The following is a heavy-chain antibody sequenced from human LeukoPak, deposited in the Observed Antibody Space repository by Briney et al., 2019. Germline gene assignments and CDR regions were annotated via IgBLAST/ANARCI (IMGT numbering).Heavy chain of an antibody. CDR1: GFSFSSYA. CDR3: ARVTGCVDY. J-gene: IGHJ4*02. Sequence: PGESLRLSCAASGFSFSSYAMSWVRQAPGKGLEWVSETRGSGGSTYYADSVKGRFTISRDNSKNTLYLQMNSLRAEDTAVYFCARVTGCVDYWGQGTLVTVSS. V-gene: IGHV3-23*01. D-gene: IGHD2-8*02. CDR2: TRGSGGST.